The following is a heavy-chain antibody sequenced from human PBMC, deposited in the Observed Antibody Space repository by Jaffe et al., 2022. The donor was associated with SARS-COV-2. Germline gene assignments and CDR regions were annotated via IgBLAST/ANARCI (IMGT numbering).Heavy chain of an antibody. D-gene: IGHD4-17*01. J-gene: IGHJ6*02. CDR2: IYYSGST. V-gene: IGHV4-39*01. Sequence: QLQLQESGPGLVKPSETLSLTCTVSGGSISSSSYYWGWIRQPPGKGLEWIGSIYYSGSTYYNPSLKSRVTISVDTSKNQFSLKLSSVTAADTAVYYCARGATTVVTRVGGGGMDVWGQGTTVTVSS. CDR1: GGSISSSSYY. CDR3: ARGATTVVTRVGGGGMDV.